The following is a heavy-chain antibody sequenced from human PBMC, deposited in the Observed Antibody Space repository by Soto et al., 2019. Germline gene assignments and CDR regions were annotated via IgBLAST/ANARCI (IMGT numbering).Heavy chain of an antibody. CDR3: ARPRYSSGWYGGNFDY. D-gene: IGHD6-19*01. CDR2: IYPGDSDT. J-gene: IGHJ4*02. V-gene: IGHV5-51*01. CDR1: GYSFTSYW. Sequence: GESLKISCKGSGYSFTSYWIGWVRQMPGKGLEWMGIIYPGDSDTRYSPSFQGQVTISADKSISTAYLQWSSLKASDTATYYCARPRYSSGWYGGNFDYWGQGTLVTVSS.